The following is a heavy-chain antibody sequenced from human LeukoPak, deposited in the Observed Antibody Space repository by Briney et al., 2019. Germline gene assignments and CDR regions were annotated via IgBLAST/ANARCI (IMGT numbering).Heavy chain of an antibody. CDR3: ARDVSVTNFDY. CDR2: IYSGGST. CDR1: GFTVSSNY. V-gene: IGHV3-66*01. D-gene: IGHD2-8*01. J-gene: IGHJ4*02. Sequence: GGSLRLSCAASGFTVSSNYMSWVRQAPGKGLEWVSVIYSGGSTYYADSVKGRFTISRDNSKNMLYLQMNSLRAEDTAVYYCARDVSVTNFDYWGQGTLVTVSS.